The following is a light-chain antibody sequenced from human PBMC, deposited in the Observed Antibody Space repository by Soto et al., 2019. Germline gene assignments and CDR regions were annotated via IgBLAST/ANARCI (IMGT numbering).Light chain of an antibody. J-gene: IGKJ5*01. CDR3: RQANSFPIT. CDR2: EAS. Sequence: DNHLTQSPSSISASFGDRVTITFRASQGITNRLAWYQQKPGKAPKLLIYEASSLQSGVPSRISGSGSGTDFTLTISSLQPEDFATYYCRQANSFPITFGQGTRLEIK. V-gene: IGKV1-12*01. CDR1: QGITNR.